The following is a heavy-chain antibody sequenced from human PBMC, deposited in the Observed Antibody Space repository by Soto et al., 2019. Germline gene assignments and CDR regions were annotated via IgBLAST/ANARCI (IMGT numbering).Heavy chain of an antibody. D-gene: IGHD3-10*01. CDR3: ARAPEHYYGSGSYGGWFDP. CDR2: IIPIFGTA. J-gene: IGHJ5*02. V-gene: IGHV1-69*05. CDR1: GGTFSSYA. Sequence: QVQLVQSGAEVKKPGSSVKVSCKASGGTFSSYAISWVRQAPGQGLEWMGGIIPIFGTANYAQKFQGRVTIPSEESTSTDDMEPSSLRSEDTAVYYCARAPEHYYGSGSYGGWFDPWGQGTLVTVSS.